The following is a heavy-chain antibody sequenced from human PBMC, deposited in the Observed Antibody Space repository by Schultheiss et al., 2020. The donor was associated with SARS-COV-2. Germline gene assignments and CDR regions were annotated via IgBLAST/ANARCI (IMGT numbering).Heavy chain of an antibody. CDR1: GGSFSGYY. D-gene: IGHD2-2*02. CDR3: ARRYCSGTSCYTARWYYYMDV. J-gene: IGHJ6*03. CDR2: IYYSGST. V-gene: IGHV4-34*01. Sequence: SETLSLTCAVYGGSFSGYYWSWIRQPPGKGLEWIGYIYYSGSTYYNPSLKSRVTMSVDTSKNQFSLKLSSVTPADTAVYYCARRYCSGTSCYTARWYYYMDVWGKGTTVTVSS.